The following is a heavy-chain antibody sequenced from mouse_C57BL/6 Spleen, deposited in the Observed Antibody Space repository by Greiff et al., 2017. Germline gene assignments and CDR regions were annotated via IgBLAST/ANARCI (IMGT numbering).Heavy chain of an antibody. Sequence: QVQLQQPGAELVKPGASVKMSCKASGYTFTSYWLTWVKQRPGQGLEWIGDIYPGSGSTNYNEKFKSKATLTVDTSSSTAYMQLSSLTSEDSAVYYCANLYYGYDEVYWYFDVWGTGTTVTVSS. V-gene: IGHV1-55*01. D-gene: IGHD2-2*01. CDR1: GYTFTSYW. CDR3: ANLYYGYDEVYWYFDV. J-gene: IGHJ1*03. CDR2: IYPGSGST.